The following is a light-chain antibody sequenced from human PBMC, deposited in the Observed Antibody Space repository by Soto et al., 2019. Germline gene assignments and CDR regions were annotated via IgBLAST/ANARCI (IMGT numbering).Light chain of an antibody. J-gene: IGKJ1*01. CDR1: QSLLYSDDGKTN. CDR2: TLS. CDR3: MQRIEFPWT. Sequence: DIVMTQTPLSLPVTPGEPASISCRSSQSLLYSDDGKTNLDWYLQKPGQSPHLLIQTLSYRASGVSDRFSGSGSDTDFTLRISRVEAVDVGVYYCMQRIEFPWTFGRGTKVEIK. V-gene: IGKV2-40*01.